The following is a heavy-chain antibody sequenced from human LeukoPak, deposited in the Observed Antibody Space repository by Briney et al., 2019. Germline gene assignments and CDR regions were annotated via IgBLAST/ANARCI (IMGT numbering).Heavy chain of an antibody. J-gene: IGHJ4*02. CDR1: GFTFSSYS. Sequence: PGGSLRLSCAASGFTFSSYSMTWVRQAPGKGLEWVSYISSSSSTIYYADSVKGRFTISRDNAKNSLYLQMNSLRAEDTAVYYCARVAGYCSGGSCDDDYFDYWGQGTLVTVSS. CDR3: ARVAGYCSGGSCDDDYFDY. CDR2: ISSSSSTI. V-gene: IGHV3-48*01. D-gene: IGHD2-15*01.